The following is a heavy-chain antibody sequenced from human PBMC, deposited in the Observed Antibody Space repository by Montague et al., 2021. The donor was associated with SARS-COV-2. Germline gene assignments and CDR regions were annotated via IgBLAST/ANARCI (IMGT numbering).Heavy chain of an antibody. CDR3: ARGGGLTIFGVVIISDYFDY. V-gene: IGHV4-61*02. CDR2: IYTSGST. CDR1: GXSISSGSYY. D-gene: IGHD3-3*01. Sequence: TPSLTCTVSGXSISSGSYYWSWIRQPAGKGLEWIGRIYTSGSTNYNPSLKSRVTISVDTSKNQFSLKLSSVTAADTAVYYCARGGGLTIFGVVIISDYFDYWGQGTLVTVSS. J-gene: IGHJ4*02.